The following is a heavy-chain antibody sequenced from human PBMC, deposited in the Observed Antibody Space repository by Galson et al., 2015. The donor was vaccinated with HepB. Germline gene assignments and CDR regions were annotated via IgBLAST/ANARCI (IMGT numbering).Heavy chain of an antibody. CDR3: VKDRGYYDGSGQDF. Sequence: SLRLSCAASGFIFGNYGMHWVRQAPGKGLEWVAFVRYDGGNKYHADSVRGRFTISRDNSRNRVYLQMTSLRVEDTAVYYCVKDRGYYDGSGQDFWGQGTLVSVSS. D-gene: IGHD3-16*01. J-gene: IGHJ4*02. V-gene: IGHV3-30*02. CDR1: GFIFGNYG. CDR2: VRYDGGNK.